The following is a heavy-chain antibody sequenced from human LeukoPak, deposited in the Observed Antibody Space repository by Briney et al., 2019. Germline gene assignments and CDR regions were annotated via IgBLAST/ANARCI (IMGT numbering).Heavy chain of an antibody. Sequence: ASVKVSCEASGFTFTSSAVQWVRQARGQRLEWIGWIVVGSGNTNYAQKFQERVTITRDMSTSTAYMELSSLRSEDTAVYYCAAPNGSSSHASSLGYWGQGTLVTVSS. CDR2: IVVGSGNT. D-gene: IGHD6-6*01. CDR1: GFTFTSSA. CDR3: AAPNGSSSHASSLGY. J-gene: IGHJ4*02. V-gene: IGHV1-58*01.